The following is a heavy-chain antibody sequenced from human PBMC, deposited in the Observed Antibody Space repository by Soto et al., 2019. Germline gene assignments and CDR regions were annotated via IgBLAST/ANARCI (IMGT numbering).Heavy chain of an antibody. Sequence: EVQLVESGGGLVQPGGSLRLSCAASGFTFSSYNMNWVRKAPGKGLEGVSYISSSSSTIYYADSVKGRFTISRDNAKNSLYLQMNSLRDGDTAVYYCASASGRYYAYWGQGTLVTVSS. V-gene: IGHV3-48*02. D-gene: IGHD1-26*01. J-gene: IGHJ4*02. CDR1: GFTFSSYN. CDR2: ISSSSSTI. CDR3: ASASGRYYAY.